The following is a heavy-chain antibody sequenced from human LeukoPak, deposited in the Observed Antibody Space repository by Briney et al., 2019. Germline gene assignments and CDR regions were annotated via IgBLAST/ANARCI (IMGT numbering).Heavy chain of an antibody. J-gene: IGHJ4*02. CDR2: IKQDGSEK. Sequence: GGSLRLSCAASGFTFRSYWLSWVRQAPGKGLEWVANIKQDGSEKYHVDSLQGRFSISRNTTKNSLYLQMNSLRAEDTAVYYCAKWEGYFYYWGQGTLVTVSS. D-gene: IGHD1-26*01. CDR3: AKWEGYFYY. CDR1: GFTFRSYW. V-gene: IGHV3-7*01.